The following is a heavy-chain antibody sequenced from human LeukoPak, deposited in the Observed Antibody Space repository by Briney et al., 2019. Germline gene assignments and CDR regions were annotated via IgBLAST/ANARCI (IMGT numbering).Heavy chain of an antibody. J-gene: IGHJ6*02. CDR3: AGTDFWSGYSYYYGMDV. V-gene: IGHV3-9*01. CDR2: ISWNSGSI. Sequence: SLRLSCAASGFTFDDYAMHWVRQAPGKGLEWVSGISWNSGSIGYADSVKGRFTISRDNAKNSLYLQMNSLRAEDTALYYCAGTDFWSGYSYYYGMDVWGQGTTVTVSS. D-gene: IGHD3-3*01. CDR1: GFTFDDYA.